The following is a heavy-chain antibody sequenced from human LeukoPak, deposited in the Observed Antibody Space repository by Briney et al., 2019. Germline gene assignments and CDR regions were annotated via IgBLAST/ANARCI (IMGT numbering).Heavy chain of an antibody. V-gene: IGHV3-74*01. CDR1: GFTFSSYW. J-gene: IGHJ4*02. CDR3: ARGSARSAWYGVY. CDR2: INSDGSST. Sequence: PGGSLRLSCAASGFTFSSYWMHLVRQAPGKGLVWVSRINSDGSSTSYADSVKGRFTISRDNAKNTLYLQMNSLRAEDTAVYYCARGSARSAWYGVYWGQGTLVTVSS. D-gene: IGHD3-10*01.